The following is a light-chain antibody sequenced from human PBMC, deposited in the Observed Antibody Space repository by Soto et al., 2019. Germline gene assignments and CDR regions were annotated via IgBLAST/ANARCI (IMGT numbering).Light chain of an antibody. V-gene: IGLV1-44*01. CDR2: SNN. CDR1: SSNIGSNT. Sequence: QSVLTQPPSASGTPGQRVTISCSGSSSNIGSNTVNWYQQLPGTAPQLLIYSNNQRPSGVPDRFSGSKSGTSASLAISGLQAEDEAEHYCAAWDDSLKGRVFGGGTEVTVL. CDR3: AAWDDSLKGRV. J-gene: IGLJ3*02.